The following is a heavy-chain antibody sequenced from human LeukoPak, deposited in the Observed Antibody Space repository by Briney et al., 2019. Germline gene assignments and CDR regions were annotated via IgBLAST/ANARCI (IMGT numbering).Heavy chain of an antibody. Sequence: GGSLRLSCAASGFTFSSYWVSWVRQAPGKGLEWVANIEEDGSEKYYVDSVKGRFTISRDNGKNSLYLQMNSLRVEDTAVYYCARDPDGGFDPWGQGTLVTVSS. J-gene: IGHJ5*02. CDR3: ARDPDGGFDP. CDR1: GFTFSSYW. D-gene: IGHD3-3*01. V-gene: IGHV3-7*01. CDR2: IEEDGSEK.